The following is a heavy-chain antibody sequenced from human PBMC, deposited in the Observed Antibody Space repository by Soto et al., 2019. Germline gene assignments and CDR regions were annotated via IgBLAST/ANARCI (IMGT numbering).Heavy chain of an antibody. Sequence: QVQLQQWGAGLLKPSETLSLTCAVYGGSFSGYYWSWIRQPPGKGLEWIGEINHSGSTNYNPSLKSRVTISGDTSKNQFSLKLSSVTAADTAVYYCASDFWSGYSRVYGMDVWGQGTTVTVSS. V-gene: IGHV4-34*01. CDR2: INHSGST. D-gene: IGHD3-3*01. CDR3: ASDFWSGYSRVYGMDV. J-gene: IGHJ6*02. CDR1: GGSFSGYY.